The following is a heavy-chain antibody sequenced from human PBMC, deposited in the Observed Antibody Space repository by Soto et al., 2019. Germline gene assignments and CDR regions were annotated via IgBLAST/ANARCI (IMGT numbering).Heavy chain of an antibody. V-gene: IGHV1-3*04. CDR2: INTGNGDT. Sequence: QVQLVQSGAEVKEPGASVKVSCKASGFTFMTYYMQWVRQDPGQGLEWMGWINTGNGDTRTSPKFQGRVTLARDTSASTVYMGLSSLRSEDTAVYFCARAGYMDLWGKGTTVTVSS. CDR3: ARAGYMDL. CDR1: GFTFMTYY. J-gene: IGHJ6*03.